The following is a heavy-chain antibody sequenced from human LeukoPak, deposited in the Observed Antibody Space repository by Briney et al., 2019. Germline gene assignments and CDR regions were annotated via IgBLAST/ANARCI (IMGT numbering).Heavy chain of an antibody. J-gene: IGHJ5*02. Sequence: SETLSLTCAVYGGSFSGYYWSWIRQPPGKGLEWIGEINHSGSTNYNPSLKSRVTVSVDTSKNQFSLKLSSVTAADTAVYYRARGFGESMVRGVEKKNWFDPWGQGTLVTVSS. CDR1: GGSFSGYY. V-gene: IGHV4-34*01. D-gene: IGHD3-10*01. CDR2: INHSGST. CDR3: ARGFGESMVRGVEKKNWFDP.